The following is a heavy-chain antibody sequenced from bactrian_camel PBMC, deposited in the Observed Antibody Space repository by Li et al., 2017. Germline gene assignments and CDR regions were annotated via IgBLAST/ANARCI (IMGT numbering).Heavy chain of an antibody. CDR3: ALQWGPCTGLGSLGIFGY. CDR1: GSTMSTYC. Sequence: HVQLVESGGGSVQAGGSLRLSCATSGSTMSTYCMGWCRQAPGKEREGVATIDTYGSTTYADSVEGRFTVSLDNAKNSLYLEMDSLKPEDTAMYYCALQWGPCTGLGSLGIFGYSGQGTQVTVS. J-gene: IGHJ6*01. V-gene: IGHV3S53*01. CDR2: IDTYGST. D-gene: IGHD8*01.